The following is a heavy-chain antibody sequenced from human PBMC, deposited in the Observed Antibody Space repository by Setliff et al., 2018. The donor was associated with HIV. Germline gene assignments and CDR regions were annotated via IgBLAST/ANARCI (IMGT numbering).Heavy chain of an antibody. V-gene: IGHV4-30-4*08. Sequence: SETLSLTCTVSGGSIISGDHYWSWIRQPPGKVLEWIDYIYYSGSTYYSPSLKSRVTISIDTSKNQFYLNLTSVTSADSAVYYCASRVYYYDSNNFLREEGFDPWGQGTLVTVSS. D-gene: IGHD3-22*01. CDR1: GGSIISGDHY. CDR2: IYYSGST. J-gene: IGHJ5*02. CDR3: ASRVYYYDSNNFLREEGFDP.